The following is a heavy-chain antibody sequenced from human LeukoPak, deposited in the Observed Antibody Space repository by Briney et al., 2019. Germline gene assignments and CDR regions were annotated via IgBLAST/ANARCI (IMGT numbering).Heavy chain of an antibody. D-gene: IGHD5-24*01. Sequence: GGSLRLSCAASGFTFRRHWMHWVRHAPGKGLVWVSRINGDGSATYYADSVKGRFSISRDNPKNTLYLHMYSLRADDTAVYYCAREEEMATNTDYWGQGTLVTVSS. CDR2: INGDGSAT. CDR1: GFTFRRHW. V-gene: IGHV3-74*01. CDR3: AREEEMATNTDY. J-gene: IGHJ4*02.